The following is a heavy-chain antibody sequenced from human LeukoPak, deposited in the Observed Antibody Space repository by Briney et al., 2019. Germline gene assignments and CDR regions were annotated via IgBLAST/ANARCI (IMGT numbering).Heavy chain of an antibody. CDR1: GFTFSNYW. Sequence: RGSLRLSCAASGFTFSNYWLTRVRQAPGQELEWVANIKQDGSEKYYVDSVEDRFTISRDNAKNSLYLQMNSLRAEDTAVYYCARDRQIAYWGQGTLVTVSS. J-gene: IGHJ4*02. CDR2: IKQDGSEK. CDR3: ARDRQIAY. V-gene: IGHV3-7*01.